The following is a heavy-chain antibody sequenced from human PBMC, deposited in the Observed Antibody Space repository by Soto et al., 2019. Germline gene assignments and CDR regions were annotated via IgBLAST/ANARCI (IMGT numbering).Heavy chain of an antibody. V-gene: IGHV2-5*01. CDR3: AHKLPVTTSAFDI. D-gene: IGHD4-17*01. J-gene: IGHJ3*02. CDR2: IYWTDDK. CDR1: GFSLNTSGVG. Sequence: QITLKESGPTLVKPTQTLTLTYTFSGFSLNTSGVGVGWVRQPPGRALEWLAVIYWTDDKRYSPSLKSRLSITKDTSKNQVVLTMTNMDPMDTAIFFCAHKLPVTTSAFDIWGQGTMVTVSS.